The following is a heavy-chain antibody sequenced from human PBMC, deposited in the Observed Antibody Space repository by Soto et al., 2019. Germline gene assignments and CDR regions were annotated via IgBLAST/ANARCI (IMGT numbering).Heavy chain of an antibody. Sequence: SQTQSVTSTVSGGSMSSYYWSWIRQPPGKGLEWIGYIYYSGSTNYNHSLKSRVTISVDTSNNLLPLKLSSVTAADTAVYCCARSHDSGWYNWFDPWGQGTLVAVSS. J-gene: IGHJ5*02. D-gene: IGHD6-19*01. CDR1: GGSMSSYY. CDR3: ARSHDSGWYNWFDP. V-gene: IGHV4-59*01. CDR2: IYYSGST.